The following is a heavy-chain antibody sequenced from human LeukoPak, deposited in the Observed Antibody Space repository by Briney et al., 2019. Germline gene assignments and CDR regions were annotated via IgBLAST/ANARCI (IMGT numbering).Heavy chain of an antibody. CDR2: INHSGST. D-gene: IGHD3-10*01. Sequence: SSEALSLTCAVYGGSFSGYYWSWIRQPPGKGLEWIGEINHSGSTNYNPSLKSRVTISVDTSKNQFSLKLSSVTAADTAVYYCARGPTGSGLRSRVYYYYGMDVWGLGTTVTVSS. V-gene: IGHV4-34*01. CDR3: ARGPTGSGLRSRVYYYYGMDV. CDR1: GGSFSGYY. J-gene: IGHJ6*02.